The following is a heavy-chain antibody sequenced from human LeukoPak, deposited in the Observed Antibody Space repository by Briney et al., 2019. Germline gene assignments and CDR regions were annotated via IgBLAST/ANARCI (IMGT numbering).Heavy chain of an antibody. CDR2: ISAYNGNT. D-gene: IGHD2-15*01. CDR1: GYTFTIYS. CDR3: ARDYLGYCSGGSCSTGYY. V-gene: IGHV1-18*01. Sequence: ASVKVSCKASGYTFTIYSITWVRQAPGQGLEWMGWISAYNGNTNYTQTLQGRVTMTTDTSTSTAYMELRSLRSDDTAVYYCARDYLGYCSGGSCSTGYYWGEGTLVTVSS. J-gene: IGHJ4*02.